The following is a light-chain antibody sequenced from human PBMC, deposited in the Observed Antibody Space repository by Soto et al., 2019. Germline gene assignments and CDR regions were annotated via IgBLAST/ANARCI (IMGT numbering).Light chain of an antibody. CDR3: SSYTTTRTVV. CDR1: SSDIGGFNY. Sequence: QSVLTQPASVSGSPGQSITISCTGTSSDIGGFNYVSWYQHHPGKAPKLMIHNVSSRPSGVSDRFSGSKSGYTASLTISGLQAEDEADYYCSSYTTTRTVVFGGGTKVTVL. V-gene: IGLV2-14*03. J-gene: IGLJ2*01. CDR2: NVS.